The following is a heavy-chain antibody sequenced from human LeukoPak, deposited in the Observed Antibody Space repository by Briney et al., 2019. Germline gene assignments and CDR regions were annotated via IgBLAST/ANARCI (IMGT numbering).Heavy chain of an antibody. CDR3: ARSAGRFGSGGSCYDY. D-gene: IGHD2-15*01. J-gene: IGHJ4*02. CDR2: ISDGGGST. CDR1: GFTFSNYA. V-gene: IGHV3-64*01. Sequence: GGSLRLSCAASGFTFSNYAMHWVRQAPGKGPEYVSAISDGGGSTYYANSVKGRFTISRDNSKNTLYLQMGSLRAEDMAMYYCARSAGRFGSGGSCYDYWGQGTLVTVSS.